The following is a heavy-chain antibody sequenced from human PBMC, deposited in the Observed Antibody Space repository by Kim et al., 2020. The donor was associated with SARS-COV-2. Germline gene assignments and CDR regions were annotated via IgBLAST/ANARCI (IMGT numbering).Heavy chain of an antibody. CDR1: GYTFTSYD. CDR3: ARVKGYYYGMDV. J-gene: IGHJ6*02. V-gene: IGHV1-8*01. Sequence: ASVKVSCKASGYTFTSYDINWVRQATGQGLEWKGWMNPNSGNTGYAQKFQGRVTMTRNTSISTAYMELSSLRSEDTAVYYCARVKGYYYGMDVWGQGTTVTLSS. CDR2: MNPNSGNT.